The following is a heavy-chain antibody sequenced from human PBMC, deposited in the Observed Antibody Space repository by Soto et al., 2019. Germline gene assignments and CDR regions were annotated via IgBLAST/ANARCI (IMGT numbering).Heavy chain of an antibody. V-gene: IGHV2-5*02. Sequence: QITLKESGTPLVKPTQPLTLTCTFSGFSLSTSGVGVGWIRQPPGKALEWLALIYWDDDKRYSPSLKSRLTITKDTSKNQVVLTMSNMDPVDTATYYCAHTTLNMIVVVFDYWGQGTLVTVSS. D-gene: IGHD3-22*01. CDR3: AHTTLNMIVVVFDY. CDR1: GFSLSTSGVG. J-gene: IGHJ4*02. CDR2: IYWDDDK.